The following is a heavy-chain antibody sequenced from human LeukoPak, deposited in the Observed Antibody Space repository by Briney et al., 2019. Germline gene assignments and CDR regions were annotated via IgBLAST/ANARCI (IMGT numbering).Heavy chain of an antibody. CDR1: GFTFSSYG. CDR2: IWYGGSNK. CDR3: AKERRGSLYY. V-gene: IGHV3-30*18. J-gene: IGHJ4*02. Sequence: GRSLRLSCAASGFTFSSYGMHWVRQAPGKGLEWVAVIWYGGSNKYYADSVKGRFTISRDNSKNTLYLQMNSLRAEDTAVYYCAKERRGSLYYWGQGTLVTVSS. D-gene: IGHD6-13*01.